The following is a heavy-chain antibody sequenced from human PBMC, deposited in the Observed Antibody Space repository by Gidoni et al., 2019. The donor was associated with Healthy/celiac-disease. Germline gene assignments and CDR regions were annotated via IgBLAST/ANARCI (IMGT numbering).Heavy chain of an antibody. V-gene: IGHV2-5*02. J-gene: IGHJ5*02. Sequence: QITLKESGPTLVKPTQTLTLTCTFSGFSLSTSGVGVGWIRQPPGKALEWLSLIFWDDDKRYSPSLNSRLTITKDTSKNQVVLTMTNMDPVDTATYYCATNRAGFDPWGQGTLVTVSS. CDR2: IFWDDDK. CDR1: GFSLSTSGVG. D-gene: IGHD6-25*01. CDR3: ATNRAGFDP.